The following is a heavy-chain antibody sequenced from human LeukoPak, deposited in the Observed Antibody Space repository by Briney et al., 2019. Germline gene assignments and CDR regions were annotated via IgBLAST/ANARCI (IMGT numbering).Heavy chain of an antibody. D-gene: IGHD4-17*01. J-gene: IGHJ4*02. CDR3: ARNPLYGDYVSSGEY. V-gene: IGHV3-21*01. Sequence: GGYLRLSCAASGFTFSSYSMNWVRQAPGKGLEWVSSISSSSSYIYYADSVKGRFTISRDNAKNSLYLQMNSLRAEDTAVYYCARNPLYGDYVSSGEYWGQGTLVTVSS. CDR2: ISSSSSYI. CDR1: GFTFSSYS.